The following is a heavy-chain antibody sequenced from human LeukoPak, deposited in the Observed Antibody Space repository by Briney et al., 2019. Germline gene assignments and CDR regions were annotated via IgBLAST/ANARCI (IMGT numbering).Heavy chain of an antibody. CDR3: APAYTYDYDSCGKAADYFVY. CDR2: FDPEDGET. CDR1: GYTLTELS. J-gene: IGHJ4*02. V-gene: IGHV1-24*01. D-gene: IGHD3-22*01. Sequence: ASVKVSCKVSGYTLTELSMHWVRPAPGKGLEWMGGFDPEDGETIYAQKFQGRVTMTEDNSTDTAYMELSSLRSEDTDVYYCAPAYTYDYDSCGKAADYFVYWGQGTLVTVSS.